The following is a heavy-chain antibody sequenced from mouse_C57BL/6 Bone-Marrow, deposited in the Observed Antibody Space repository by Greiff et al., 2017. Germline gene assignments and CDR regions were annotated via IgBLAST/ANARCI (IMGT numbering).Heavy chain of an antibody. D-gene: IGHD1-1*01. CDR1: GYTFTSYW. Sequence: VQLQQPGAELVRPGTSVKLSCKASGYTFTSYWMPWVKQRPGPGLEWIGVIDPSDSYTNYNQKFKGKATLTVDTASSTAYMQLSSLTSVDSAVYYVAREGTTVAPHYYAMDYWGQGTSVTVSS. V-gene: IGHV1-59*01. CDR3: AREGTTVAPHYYAMDY. J-gene: IGHJ4*01. CDR2: IDPSDSYT.